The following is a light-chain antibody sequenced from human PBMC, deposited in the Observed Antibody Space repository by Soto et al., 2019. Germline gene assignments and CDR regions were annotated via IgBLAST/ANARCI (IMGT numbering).Light chain of an antibody. Sequence: EIVLTQSPGTLSLSPGERATLSCRASQSVSSSYLAWYQQKPGQAPRLLIYGAYSRATVIPDRFSGSGSGTDFTLIISRLEPEDFAVYYCQQYGSSPRTFGQGTKVEIK. CDR3: QQYGSSPRT. J-gene: IGKJ1*01. CDR2: GAY. V-gene: IGKV3-20*01. CDR1: QSVSSSY.